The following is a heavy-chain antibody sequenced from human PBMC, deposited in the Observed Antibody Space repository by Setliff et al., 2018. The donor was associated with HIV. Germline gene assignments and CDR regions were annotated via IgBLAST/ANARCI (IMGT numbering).Heavy chain of an antibody. Sequence: SETLSLTCTVSGGSISNYYWSWIRQPPGKGLEWIGYISYTGTTKYNPSLKSRVTISVDTSKNQFSARLSSVSAADTAAYFCARHVARFDYDTGGYYVSHFDYWGQGTQVTVSS. V-gene: IGHV4-59*01. CDR1: GGSISNYY. J-gene: IGHJ4*02. CDR3: ARHVARFDYDTGGYYVSHFDY. CDR2: ISYTGTT. D-gene: IGHD3-22*01.